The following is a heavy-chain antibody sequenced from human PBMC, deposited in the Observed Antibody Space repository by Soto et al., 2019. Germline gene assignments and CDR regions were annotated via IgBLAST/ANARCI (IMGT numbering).Heavy chain of an antibody. J-gene: IGHJ4*02. CDR2: IYYSGST. V-gene: IGHV4-30-4*01. CDR1: GGSISSGDYY. D-gene: IGHD3-3*01. CDR3: ARLDHPYYFEY. Sequence: PSETLSLTCTVSGGSISSGDYYWSWIRQPPGKGLEWIGYIYYSGSTYYNPSLKSRVTISVDTSKNQFSLKLSSVTAADTAVYYCARLDHPYYFEYWGQGTLVTVSS.